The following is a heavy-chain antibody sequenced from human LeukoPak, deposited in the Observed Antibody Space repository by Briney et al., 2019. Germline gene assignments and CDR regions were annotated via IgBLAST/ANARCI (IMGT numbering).Heavy chain of an antibody. V-gene: IGHV4-4*07. J-gene: IGHJ5*02. CDR3: ARDQDYYDSSGYPA. CDR2: IYTSGST. D-gene: IGHD3-22*01. CDR1: GGSISSYY. Sequence: KPSETLSLTCTVSGGSISSYYWSWIRQPAGKGLEWIGRIYTSGSTNYNPSLKSRVTMSVDTSTNQFSLKLSSVTAADTAVYYCARDQDYYDSSGYPAWGQGTLVTVSS.